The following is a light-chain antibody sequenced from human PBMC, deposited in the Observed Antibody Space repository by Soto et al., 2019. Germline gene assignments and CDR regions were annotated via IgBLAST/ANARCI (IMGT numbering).Light chain of an antibody. CDR3: QQYDNRAIT. CDR1: QDISNY. CDR2: DAS. J-gene: IGKJ5*01. V-gene: IGKV1-33*01. Sequence: IQLTQSPSSLSASVGDRGTITCQASQDISNYLNWYQQKPGKAPKLLIYDASNLETGVPSRFSGSGSGTDFTFTISSLQPEDIATYYCQQYDNRAITFGQGTRLEIK.